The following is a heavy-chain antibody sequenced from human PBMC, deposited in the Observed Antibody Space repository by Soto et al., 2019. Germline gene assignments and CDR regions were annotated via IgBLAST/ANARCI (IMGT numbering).Heavy chain of an antibody. J-gene: IGHJ3*02. CDR1: GFTFDDYA. CDR2: ISWNSGSI. D-gene: IGHD4-17*01. CDR3: AKDIRDRGWHGDYAWEGAFDI. Sequence: GGSLRLSCAASGFTFDDYAMHWVRQAPGKGLEWVSGISWNSGSIGYADSVKGRFTISRDNAKNSLYLQMNSLRAEDTALYYCAKDIRDRGWHGDYAWEGAFDIWGQGTMVTVSS. V-gene: IGHV3-9*01.